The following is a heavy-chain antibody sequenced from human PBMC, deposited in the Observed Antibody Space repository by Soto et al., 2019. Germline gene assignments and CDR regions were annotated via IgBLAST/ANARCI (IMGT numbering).Heavy chain of an antibody. CDR3: ARDLGGTYSSGWVPFDY. CDR1: GFTFSSYS. D-gene: IGHD6-19*01. CDR2: ISSSSSYI. J-gene: IGHJ4*02. V-gene: IGHV3-21*01. Sequence: GGSLRLSCAASGFTFSSYSMNWVRQAPGKGLEWVSSISSSSSYIYYADSVKGRFTISRDNAKNSLYLQMNSLRAEDTAVYYCARDLGGTYSSGWVPFDYWGQGTLVTVSS.